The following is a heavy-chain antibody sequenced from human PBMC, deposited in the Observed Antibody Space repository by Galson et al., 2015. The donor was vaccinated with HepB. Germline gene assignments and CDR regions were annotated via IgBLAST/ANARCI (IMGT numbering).Heavy chain of an antibody. CDR2: ISSSGSTI. Sequence: SLRLSCAASGFTFSSYEMNWVRQAPGKGLEWVSYISSSGSTIYYADSVKGRFTISRDNAKNSLYLQMNSLRAEDTAVYYCARTTADSTSYYYYYGMDVWGQGTTVTVSS. CDR3: ARTTADSTSYYYYYGMDV. V-gene: IGHV3-48*03. J-gene: IGHJ6*02. CDR1: GFTFSSYE. D-gene: IGHD1-1*01.